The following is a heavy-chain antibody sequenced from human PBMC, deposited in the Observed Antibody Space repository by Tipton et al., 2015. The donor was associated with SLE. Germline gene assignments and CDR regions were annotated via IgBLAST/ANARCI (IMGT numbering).Heavy chain of an antibody. D-gene: IGHD2-21*01. J-gene: IGHJ4*02. CDR2: IHSDGTYT. V-gene: IGHV3-74*03. Sequence: SLRLSCAASGFSFSTYWMHWVRQVPAKGLVWVSRIHSDGTYTMSAGSVKGRFATSRDNAKNTLFLQMNSLRAEDTAVYYCARRVIATDFDYWGQGTLVTVSS. CDR1: GFSFSTYW. CDR3: ARRVIATDFDY.